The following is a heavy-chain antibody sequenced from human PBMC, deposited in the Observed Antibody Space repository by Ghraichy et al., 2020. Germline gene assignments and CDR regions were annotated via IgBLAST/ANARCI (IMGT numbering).Heavy chain of an antibody. CDR3: AIDSIAAAGSFVYYYGMDV. J-gene: IGHJ6*02. CDR2: IKQDGSEK. CDR1: GFTFSSYW. V-gene: IGHV3-7*01. Sequence: GGSLRLSCAASGFTFSSYWMSWVRQAPGKGLEWVANIKQDGSEKYYVDSVKGRFTISRDNAKNSLYLQMNSLRAEDTAVYYCAIDSIAAAGSFVYYYGMDVWGQGTTVTVSS. D-gene: IGHD6-13*01.